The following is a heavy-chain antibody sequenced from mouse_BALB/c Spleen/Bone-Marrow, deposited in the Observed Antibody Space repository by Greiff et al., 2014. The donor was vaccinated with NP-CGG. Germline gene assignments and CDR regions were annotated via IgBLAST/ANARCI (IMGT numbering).Heavy chain of an antibody. Sequence: QVQLKEAWAGLGRPWASVKLSFKAFCYTFPRYWVNWGEQRPGQGLWWIGNIYPSDSYTNYNQKFKDKATLTVDKSSSTAYMQLSSPTSEDSAVYYCTRSGGYYFDYWGQGTTLTVSS. CDR3: TRSGGYYFDY. V-gene: IGHV1-69*02. CDR1: CYTFPRYW. J-gene: IGHJ2*01. CDR2: IYPSDSYT.